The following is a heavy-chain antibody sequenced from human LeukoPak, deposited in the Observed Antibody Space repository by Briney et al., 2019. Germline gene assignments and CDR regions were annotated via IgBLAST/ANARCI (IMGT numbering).Heavy chain of an antibody. CDR2: IIPIRGIA. J-gene: IGHJ5*02. CDR3: ARDHADIVVVPAAILNPYNWFDP. Sequence: ASVKVSCKASGGTFSSYTISWVRQAPGQGLEWMGSIIPIRGIANYAQKFQCRVTITADKSTSTAYMELSSLRSEDTAVYYCARDHADIVVVPAAILNPYNWFDPWGQGTLVTVSS. V-gene: IGHV1-69*04. D-gene: IGHD2-2*01. CDR1: GGTFSSYT.